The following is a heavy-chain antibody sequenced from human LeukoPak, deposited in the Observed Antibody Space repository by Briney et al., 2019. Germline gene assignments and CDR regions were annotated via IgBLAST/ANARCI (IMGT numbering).Heavy chain of an antibody. J-gene: IGHJ3*02. CDR2: IYSGGST. V-gene: IGHV3-66*02. D-gene: IGHD5-24*01. CDR1: GCTVSSNY. CDR3: TRTGDGYNLDAFDI. Sequence: GRSLRLSCAASGCTVSSNYMCWVRQAPGKGLEWVSVIYSGGSTYYADSVKGRFTVSRDNSKNTLYLQMNSLRAEDTAVYYCTRTGDGYNLDAFDIWGQGTMVTVSS.